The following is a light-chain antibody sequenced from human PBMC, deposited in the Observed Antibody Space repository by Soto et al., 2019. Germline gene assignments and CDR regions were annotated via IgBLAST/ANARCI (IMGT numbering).Light chain of an antibody. CDR3: HQYGSSPYT. J-gene: IGKJ2*01. CDR1: QSIDSSY. CDR2: GTS. V-gene: IGKV3-20*01. Sequence: EIVLTQSPGTLSLSPGERVTLSCRASQSIDSSYLAWYQQKPGQAPRLLIHGTSIRATGIPDRVSGRGSGTDFTLTIRGLEPEDFGVYYCHQYGSSPYTFGQGTKLEI.